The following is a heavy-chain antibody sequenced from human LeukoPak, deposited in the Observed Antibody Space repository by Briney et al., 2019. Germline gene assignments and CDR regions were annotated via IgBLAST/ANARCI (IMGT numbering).Heavy chain of an antibody. Sequence: ASVKVSCKASGGTFSSYAINWVRQAPGQGLEWMGGIIPIFGTAKYAQKFQGRVTITAVGSISTAFMELTSLRSEDTAVYYCARGWLAETTVVTPYNYWGQGTLVTVSS. CDR2: IIPIFGTA. CDR1: GGTFSSYA. V-gene: IGHV1-69*13. CDR3: ARGWLAETTVVTPYNY. J-gene: IGHJ4*02. D-gene: IGHD4-23*01.